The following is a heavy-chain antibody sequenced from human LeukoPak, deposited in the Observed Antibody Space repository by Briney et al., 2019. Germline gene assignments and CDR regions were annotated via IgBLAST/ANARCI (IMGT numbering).Heavy chain of an antibody. Sequence: PSETLSLTCTVSGGSISGYYWSWMRQPAGKGLEWIGRIYISGSTNYNPSLKSRVTISVDTSKNQFSLKLSSVTAADTAVYYCARAVVVVAATLYDYWGQGTLVTVSS. D-gene: IGHD2-15*01. J-gene: IGHJ4*02. CDR3: ARAVVVVAATLYDY. V-gene: IGHV4-4*07. CDR2: IYISGST. CDR1: GGSISGYY.